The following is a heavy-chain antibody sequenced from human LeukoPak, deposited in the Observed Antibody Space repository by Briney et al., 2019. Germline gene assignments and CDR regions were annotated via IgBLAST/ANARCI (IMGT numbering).Heavy chain of an antibody. CDR1: GGTFSSYA. D-gene: IGHD2-2*01. V-gene: IGHV1-69*13. J-gene: IGHJ4*02. CDR3: ARAPLEYCGSTSCWYFDY. Sequence: GASVKVSCKASGGTFSSYAISWVRQAPGQGLEWMGGIIPIFGTANYAQKFQGRVTITADESTSTAYMELSSLRSEDTAVYYCARAPLEYCGSTSCWYFDYWGQGTLVTVSS. CDR2: IIPIFGTA.